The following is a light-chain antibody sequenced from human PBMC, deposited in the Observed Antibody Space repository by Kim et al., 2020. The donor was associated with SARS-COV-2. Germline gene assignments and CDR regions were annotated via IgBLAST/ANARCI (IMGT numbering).Light chain of an antibody. J-gene: IGLJ3*02. V-gene: IGLV3-25*03. CDR3: QSADSSGAYVL. CDR1: TLTKQY. Sequence: PGQTARITCSGNTLTKQYAYWYLQKSGQAPLLILYKDSERPSGIPERFSGSNSGTTVTLTISGVQAEDGADYYCQSADSSGAYVLFGGGTQLTVL. CDR2: KDS.